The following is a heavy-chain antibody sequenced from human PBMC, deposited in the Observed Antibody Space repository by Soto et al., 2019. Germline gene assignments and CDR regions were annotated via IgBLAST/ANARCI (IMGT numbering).Heavy chain of an antibody. CDR2: INPNSGGT. Sequence: ASVKVSCKASGYTFTGYYMHWVRQAPGQGLEWMGWINPNSGGTNYAQKFQGWVTTTRDTSISTAYMELSRLRSDDTAVYYCTRYSGKENAFDIWGQGTMVTVSS. CDR3: TRYSGKENAFDI. J-gene: IGHJ3*02. D-gene: IGHD5-12*01. V-gene: IGHV1-2*04. CDR1: GYTFTGYY.